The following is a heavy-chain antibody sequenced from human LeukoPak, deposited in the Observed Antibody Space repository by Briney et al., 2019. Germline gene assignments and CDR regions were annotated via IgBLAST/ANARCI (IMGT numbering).Heavy chain of an antibody. J-gene: IGHJ3*02. CDR2: IKQDGSEK. CDR3: ARDGSGYYDFWSGPDDAFDI. Sequence: GGSLRLSCAASGFTFSSYWMSWVRQAPGKGLDWVANIKQDGSEKYYVDSVKGRFTISRDNAKNSLYLQMNSLRAEDTAVYYCARDGSGYYDFWSGPDDAFDIWGQGTMVTVSS. V-gene: IGHV3-7*01. D-gene: IGHD3-3*01. CDR1: GFTFSSYW.